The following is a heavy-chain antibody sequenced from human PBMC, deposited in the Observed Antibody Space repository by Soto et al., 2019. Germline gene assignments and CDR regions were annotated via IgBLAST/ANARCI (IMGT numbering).Heavy chain of an antibody. CDR1: GFTFSNYA. CDR2: ISGSGGTT. Sequence: EVQLLESGGGLVQPGGSLRLSCAASGFTFSNYAVSWVRQAPGKGLEWVSAISGSGGTTYYADSVKGRFTISRDNAEDTLHLQMNSLRAEDTAIYYCAKTPRQWLVYFDYWGQGALVTVSS. V-gene: IGHV3-23*01. CDR3: AKTPRQWLVYFDY. J-gene: IGHJ4*02. D-gene: IGHD6-19*01.